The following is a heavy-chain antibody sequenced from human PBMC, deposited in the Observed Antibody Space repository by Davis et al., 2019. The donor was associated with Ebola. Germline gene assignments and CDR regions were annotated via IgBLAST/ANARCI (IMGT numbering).Heavy chain of an antibody. J-gene: IGHJ5*02. V-gene: IGHV4-34*01. D-gene: IGHD3-10*01. CDR1: GGSFSGYY. Sequence: SETLSLTCAVYGGSFSGYYWSWIRQPPGKGLEWIGEINHSGSTNYNPSLKSRVTISVDTSKNQFSLKLSSVTAADTAVYYCARVRAVWGDNWFDPWGQGTLVTVSS. CDR2: INHSGST. CDR3: ARVRAVWGDNWFDP.